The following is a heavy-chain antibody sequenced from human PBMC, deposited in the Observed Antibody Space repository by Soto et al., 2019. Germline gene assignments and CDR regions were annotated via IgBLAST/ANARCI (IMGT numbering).Heavy chain of an antibody. J-gene: IGHJ6*02. CDR2: TYYRSKWYN. Sequence: PSQTLSLTCAISGDRVSSNSVAWNWIRQSPSRGLEWLGRTYYRSKWYNDSAASVKSRITINPDTSKNQFSLQLNSVTPEDTAVYYCARGKYSPMDVWDQGTTVTVSS. CDR3: ARGKYSPMDV. D-gene: IGHD5-12*01. V-gene: IGHV6-1*01. CDR1: GDRVSSNSVA.